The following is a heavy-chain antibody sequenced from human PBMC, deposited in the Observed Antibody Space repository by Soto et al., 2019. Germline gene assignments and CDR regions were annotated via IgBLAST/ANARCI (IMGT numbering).Heavy chain of an antibody. CDR1: GFTLSSYA. CDR2: ISGSGTYT. CDR3: AKERNGTAAFDI. D-gene: IGHD1-26*01. J-gene: IGHJ3*02. V-gene: IGHV3-23*01. Sequence: GGSLRLSCAASGFTLSSYAMTWVRQAPGKGLEWVSAISGSGTYTFYADSVKGRFTISRDNSKNTLYLQMNSLRADDTAVCYCAKERNGTAAFDIWGQGTMVTVSS.